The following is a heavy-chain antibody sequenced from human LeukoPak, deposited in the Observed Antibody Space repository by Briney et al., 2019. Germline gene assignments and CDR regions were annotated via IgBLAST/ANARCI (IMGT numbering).Heavy chain of an antibody. CDR3: ARPRRRAYYFDY. CDR1: GYTFTSYG. J-gene: IGHJ4*02. CDR2: ISAYNGNT. Sequence: ASVKVSCKASGYTFTSYGISWVRQAPGQGLEWMGWISAYNGNTNYAQKLQGRVTTTTDTSTSTAYMELRSLRSDDTAVYYCARPRRRAYYFDYWGQGTLVTVSS. V-gene: IGHV1-18*01.